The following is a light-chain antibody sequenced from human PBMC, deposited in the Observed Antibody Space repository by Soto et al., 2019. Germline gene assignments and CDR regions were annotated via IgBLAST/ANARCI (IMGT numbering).Light chain of an antibody. CDR3: QQYSNWPQT. J-gene: IGKJ1*01. CDR1: QSVSSD. Sequence: EITMTQSPVILSVSPGERATLSCRASQSVSSDLAWYQQKPGQAPRLLIYAASSRATAVPGRFGGSGSGTEFTLTISSLQSGDFAVYFCQQYSNWPQTFGQGTTVEI. CDR2: AAS. V-gene: IGKV3-15*01.